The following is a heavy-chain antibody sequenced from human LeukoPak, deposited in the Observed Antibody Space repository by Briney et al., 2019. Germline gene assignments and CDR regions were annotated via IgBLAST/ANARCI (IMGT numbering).Heavy chain of an antibody. CDR2: ISYDGNNK. J-gene: IGHJ5*02. Sequence: HPGRSLRLSCAASGFTFSSYGMHWVRQAPGKGLEWVAVISYDGNNKYYADSVKRRFTISRDNSKNTLYLQMNSLRAEDTAVYYCAKHTAMVSWGQGTLVTVSS. V-gene: IGHV3-30*18. CDR1: GFTFSSYG. CDR3: AKHTAMVS. D-gene: IGHD5-18*01.